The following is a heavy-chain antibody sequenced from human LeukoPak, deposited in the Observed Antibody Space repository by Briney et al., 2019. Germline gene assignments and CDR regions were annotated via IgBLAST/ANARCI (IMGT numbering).Heavy chain of an antibody. CDR1: GFTFSSYS. CDR3: ARDGGMTTVTANLDS. J-gene: IGHJ4*02. CDR2: ISSSSSYI. Sequence: PGGSLRLSCAASGFTFSSYSMNWVRQAPGKGLEWVSSISSSSSYIYYADSVKGRFTISRDNAKNSLYLQMNSLRAEDTAVYYCARDGGMTTVTANLDSWGQGTLVTVSS. V-gene: IGHV3-21*01. D-gene: IGHD4-17*01.